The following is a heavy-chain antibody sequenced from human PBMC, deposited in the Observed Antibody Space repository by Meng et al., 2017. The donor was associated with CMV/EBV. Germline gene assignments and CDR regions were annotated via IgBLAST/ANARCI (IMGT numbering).Heavy chain of an antibody. CDR2: IYSGGST. Sequence: GGSLRLSCTASGFTFGDYAMSWVRQAPGKGLEWVSVIYSGGSTYYADSVKGRFTISRDNSKNTLYLQMNSLRAEDTAVYYCAREPGYCSSTSCYTSHYYYGMDVWGQGTTVTVSS. J-gene: IGHJ6*02. V-gene: IGHV3-66*02. CDR3: AREPGYCSSTSCYTSHYYYGMDV. CDR1: GFTFGDYA. D-gene: IGHD2-2*02.